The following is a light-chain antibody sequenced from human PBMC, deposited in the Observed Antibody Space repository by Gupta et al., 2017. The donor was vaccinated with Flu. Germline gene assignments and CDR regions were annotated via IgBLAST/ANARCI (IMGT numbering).Light chain of an antibody. Sequence: EIVLTQSPATLSLSPGERATLSCRASQSVSSYLAWYQQKPGQAPRLFIYDASNRATGIPARFSGSGSGTDFTLTINSLEPKDFAVYFCQQRSNWPLTFGGGTKVEIK. V-gene: IGKV3-11*01. J-gene: IGKJ4*01. CDR1: QSVSSY. CDR3: QQRSNWPLT. CDR2: DAS.